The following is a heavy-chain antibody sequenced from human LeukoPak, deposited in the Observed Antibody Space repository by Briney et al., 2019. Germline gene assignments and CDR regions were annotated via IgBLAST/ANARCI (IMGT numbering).Heavy chain of an antibody. V-gene: IGHV3-64D*06. J-gene: IGHJ5*02. CDR3: VRTYDENPPGWFDP. Sequence: PGGSLRLSCSASGTAFRTYAMHWVRQPPGQGLYYVSAISINGGSTYYADSVRGRFTISRDNSKNTLYLQMSSLRPDDTAVYYCVRTYDENPPGWFDPWGQGTLVTVSS. CDR1: GTAFRTYA. CDR2: ISINGGST. D-gene: IGHD5-12*01.